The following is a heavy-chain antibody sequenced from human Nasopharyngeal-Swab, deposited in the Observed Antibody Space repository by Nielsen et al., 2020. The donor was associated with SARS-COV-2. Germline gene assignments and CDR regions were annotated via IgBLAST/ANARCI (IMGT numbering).Heavy chain of an antibody. D-gene: IGHD3-22*01. Sequence: GSLRLSCTVSGGSISSYYWSWIRQPPGKGLEWIGYIYYSGSTNYNPSLKSRVTISVDTSKNQFSLKLSSVTAADTAVYYCARHSGYDIDYWGQGTLVTVSS. V-gene: IGHV4-59*08. CDR2: IYYSGST. J-gene: IGHJ4*02. CDR1: GGSISSYY. CDR3: ARHSGYDIDY.